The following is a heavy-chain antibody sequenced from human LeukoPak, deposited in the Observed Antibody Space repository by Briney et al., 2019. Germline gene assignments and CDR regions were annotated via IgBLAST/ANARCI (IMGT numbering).Heavy chain of an antibody. CDR1: GFTFSSYW. Sequence: GGSLRLSCAASGFTFSSYWMSWVRQAPGKGLEWVANIKQDGSEKYYVDSVKGRFTISRDNAKNSLYLQMNSLRAEDTAVYYCASRVGFDYSYYMDVWGKGTTVTISS. D-gene: IGHD3-10*01. CDR3: ASRVGFDYSYYMDV. V-gene: IGHV3-7*01. CDR2: IKQDGSEK. J-gene: IGHJ6*03.